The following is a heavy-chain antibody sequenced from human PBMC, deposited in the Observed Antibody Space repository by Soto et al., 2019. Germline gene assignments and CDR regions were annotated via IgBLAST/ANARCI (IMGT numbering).Heavy chain of an antibody. V-gene: IGHV4-31*03. D-gene: IGHD3-3*01. CDR3: ARFPYDFWSGSPG. CDR2: IYYSGST. CDR1: GGSISSGGYY. J-gene: IGHJ4*02. Sequence: PSETLSLTCTVSGGSISSGGYYWSWIRQHPGKGLEWIGYIYYSGSTYYNPSLKSRVTISVDTSKNQFSLKLSSVTAADTAVYYCARFPYDFWSGSPGWGQGTLVTVSS.